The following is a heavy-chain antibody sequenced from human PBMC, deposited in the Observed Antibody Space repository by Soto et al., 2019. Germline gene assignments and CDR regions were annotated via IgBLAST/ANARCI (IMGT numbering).Heavy chain of an antibody. CDR1: GFTFSSYA. CDR2: ITGSDSSA. D-gene: IGHD2-2*01. Sequence: GGSLRLSCAASGFTFSSYAMTWVRHAPGKGLEWVSTITGSDSSAYYADSVKGRFTISRDNSKNTVYLQMKSLRAEDTAVYYCARTPMPWGQGTLVTVSS. V-gene: IGHV3-23*01. CDR3: ARTPMP. J-gene: IGHJ5*02.